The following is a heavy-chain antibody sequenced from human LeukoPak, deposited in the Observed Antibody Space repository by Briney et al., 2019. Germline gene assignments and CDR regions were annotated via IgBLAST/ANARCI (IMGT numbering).Heavy chain of an antibody. D-gene: IGHD4-17*01. CDR3: AKDRDGDYGFDY. J-gene: IGHJ4*02. CDR2: ISYDGSNK. V-gene: IGHV3-30*18. CDR1: GFTFTAYL. Sequence: GGSLRLSCAASGFTFTAYLIHWVRQAPGKGLEWVAVISYDGSNKYYADSVKGRFTISRDNSKNTLYLQMNSLRAEDTAVYYCAKDRDGDYGFDYWGQGTLVTVSS.